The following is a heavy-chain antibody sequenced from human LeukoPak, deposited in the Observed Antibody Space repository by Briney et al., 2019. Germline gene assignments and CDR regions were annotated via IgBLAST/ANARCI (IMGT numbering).Heavy chain of an antibody. Sequence: PGGSLRLSCAGSGFTFSNSWMSWVRQAPGKGLEWVAHIKRDGSEKYYVDSVKGRFTISRDNAKNSLYLQMNSLRAEDTAVYYCARVGDYYDSSGPVPYWGQGTLVTVSS. V-gene: IGHV3-7*01. D-gene: IGHD3-22*01. CDR3: ARVGDYYDSSGPVPY. CDR1: GFTFSNSW. J-gene: IGHJ4*02. CDR2: IKRDGSEK.